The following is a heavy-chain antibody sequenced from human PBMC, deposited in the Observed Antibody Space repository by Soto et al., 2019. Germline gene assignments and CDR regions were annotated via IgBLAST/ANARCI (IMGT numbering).Heavy chain of an antibody. CDR2: ISAYNGNT. V-gene: IGHV1-18*01. D-gene: IGHD2-15*01. CDR1: GYTFTSYG. J-gene: IGHJ3*02. CDR3: ARGVGYFSGGSCYPEVDDAFDI. Sequence: ASVKVSCKASGYTFTSYGISWVRQAPGQGLEWMGWISAYNGNTNYAQKIQGRVNMTKDTSTSTAYLELRSLISDDTAVYYCARGVGYFSGGSCYPEVDDAFDIWGQGTMVTVSS.